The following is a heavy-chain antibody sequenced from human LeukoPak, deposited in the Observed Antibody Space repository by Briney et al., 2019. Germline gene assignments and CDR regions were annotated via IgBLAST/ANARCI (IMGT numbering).Heavy chain of an antibody. V-gene: IGHV4-4*07. CDR3: ARDSGTTGEVKFDP. Sequence: SETLSLTCTVSRGSISGYSWSWIRQSPGGGLDGIGRIYTSGSTTYNPSLKSRVTMSVDTSKNQFSLKLSSVTAADTAVYYCARDSGTTGEVKFDPWGQGTLVTVSS. J-gene: IGHJ5*02. D-gene: IGHD3-10*01. CDR2: IYTSGST. CDR1: RGSISGYS.